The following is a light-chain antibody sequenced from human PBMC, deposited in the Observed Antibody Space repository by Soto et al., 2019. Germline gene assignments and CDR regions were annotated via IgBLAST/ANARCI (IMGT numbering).Light chain of an antibody. V-gene: IGLV6-57*01. CDR1: SGSIASNY. J-gene: IGLJ2*01. CDR2: EDD. CDR3: QSSYNSSTVV. Sequence: NFMLTQPHSVSESPGKTVNISCTRISGSIASNYVQWYQQRPGCSPTTVIYEDDQRPSGVPDRFSGSIDTSSNSASLTISWLKNDDEADYYCQSSYNSSTVVFGGRTKVTVL.